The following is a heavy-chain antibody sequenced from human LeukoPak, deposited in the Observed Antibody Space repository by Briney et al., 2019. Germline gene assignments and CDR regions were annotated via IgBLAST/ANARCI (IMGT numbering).Heavy chain of an antibody. CDR3: AREVTIFGVVIDGFDP. V-gene: IGHV1-8*01. CDR2: MNPNSGNT. J-gene: IGHJ5*02. D-gene: IGHD3-3*01. Sequence: GASVKVSCKASGYTFTSYDIHLVRQATGQGLEWMGWMNPNSGNTGYAQKFQGRVTMTRNTSISTAYVELSSLRSEDTAVYYCAREVTIFGVVIDGFDPWGQGTLVTVSS. CDR1: GYTFTSYD.